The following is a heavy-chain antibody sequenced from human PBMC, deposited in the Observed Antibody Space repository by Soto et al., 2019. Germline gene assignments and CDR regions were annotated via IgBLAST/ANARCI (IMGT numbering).Heavy chain of an antibody. CDR3: ARGPSPQYCSGGSCLAAYYYYYYMDV. CDR2: ISSSSSYI. J-gene: IGHJ6*03. Sequence: GGSLRLSCAASGFTFSSYSMNWVRQAPGKGLEWVSSISSSSSYIYYADSVKGRFTISRDNAKNSLYLQMNSLGAEDTAVYYCARGPSPQYCSGGSCLAAYYYYYYMDVWGKGTTVTVSS. V-gene: IGHV3-21*01. D-gene: IGHD2-15*01. CDR1: GFTFSSYS.